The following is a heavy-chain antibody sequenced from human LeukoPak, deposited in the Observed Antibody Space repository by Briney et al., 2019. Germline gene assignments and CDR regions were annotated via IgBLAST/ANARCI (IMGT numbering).Heavy chain of an antibody. CDR2: ISGSAGAT. J-gene: IGHJ4*01. CDR1: GFTFNNYA. D-gene: IGHD3-9*01. Sequence: GGSLRLSCAPSGFTFNNYAMSWIRQPPGKGLEWVSAISGSAGATYYAESVKGRFTISRDNSKNTLYLQMNSLSAEDTAIYFCAKKRGNHDWLYYFDDWGQGTQVTVSS. CDR3: AKKRGNHDWLYYFDD. V-gene: IGHV3-23*01.